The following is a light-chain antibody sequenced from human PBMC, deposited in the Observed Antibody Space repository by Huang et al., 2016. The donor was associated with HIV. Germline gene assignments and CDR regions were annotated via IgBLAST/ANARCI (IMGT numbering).Light chain of an antibody. CDR1: QNLLPSDGQNL. V-gene: IGKV2-28*01. J-gene: IGKJ2*01. CDR3: MQGLQAPPT. Sequence: EIVVTQSPLSLPVTPGQPASISCKSSQNLLPSDGQNLLDWYRQKPGQSPQLLLFMSSNRAPGVSDRFSGSGSGTDFTLEISRVEAGDVGVYYCMQGLQAPPTFGQGTKLEI. CDR2: MSS.